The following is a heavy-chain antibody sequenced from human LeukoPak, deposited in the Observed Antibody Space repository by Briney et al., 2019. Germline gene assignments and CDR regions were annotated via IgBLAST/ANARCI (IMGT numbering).Heavy chain of an antibody. CDR3: ARKFRWLGDDAFDI. Sequence: SETLSLTCTVSGGSISSSSYYWGWIRQPPGKGLEWIGYIYYSGSTNYNPSLKSRVAISVDTSKNQFSLKLSSVTAADTAVYYCARKFRWLGDDAFDIWGQGTMVTVSS. J-gene: IGHJ3*02. V-gene: IGHV4-61*05. CDR2: IYYSGST. D-gene: IGHD3-10*01. CDR1: GGSISSSSYY.